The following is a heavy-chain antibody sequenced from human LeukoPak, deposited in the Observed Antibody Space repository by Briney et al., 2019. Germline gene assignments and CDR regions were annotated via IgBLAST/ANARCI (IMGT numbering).Heavy chain of an antibody. CDR3: TRLWGDCGGDCYSHDY. D-gene: IGHD2-21*02. CDR2: IRSKANSYAT. J-gene: IGHJ4*02. Sequence: TGGSLRLSCVVSGFSFSGSVMHWVRQASGKGLEWVGRIRSKANSYATAYAASVEGRFTTSRDDSKNTAYLQMNSLRTEDTAVYYCTRLWGDCGGDCYSHDYWGQGALVTVSS. CDR1: GFSFSGSV. V-gene: IGHV3-73*01.